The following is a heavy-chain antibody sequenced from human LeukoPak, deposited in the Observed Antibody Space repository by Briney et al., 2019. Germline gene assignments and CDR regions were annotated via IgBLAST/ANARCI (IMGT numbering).Heavy chain of an antibody. V-gene: IGHV3-23*01. CDR1: VFTFSSYA. D-gene: IGHD6-19*01. J-gene: IGHJ4*02. Sequence: GGSLRLSCAASVFTFSSYAMSWVRQAPGKGLEWVSAISGSGGSTYYADSVKGRFTISRDNSKNTLYLQMNSLRAEDTAVYYCAKDGIIAVAGTMDYWGQGTLVTVSS. CDR3: AKDGIIAVAGTMDY. CDR2: ISGSGGST.